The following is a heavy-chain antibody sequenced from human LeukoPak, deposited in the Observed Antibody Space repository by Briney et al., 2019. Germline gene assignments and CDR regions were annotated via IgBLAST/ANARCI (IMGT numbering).Heavy chain of an antibody. CDR1: GFTFSSYI. CDR3: ARVRMTSSGWSFPFDY. D-gene: IGHD6-19*01. CDR2: IISSSSYI. Sequence: GGSLRLSRAASGFTFSSYIMNWVRQAPGKRLEWVSSIISSSSYIYYADSVKGRFTISRDNAKNSLYLQMNSLRAEDTAVYYCARVRMTSSGWSFPFDYWGQGTLVTVSS. J-gene: IGHJ4*02. V-gene: IGHV3-21*01.